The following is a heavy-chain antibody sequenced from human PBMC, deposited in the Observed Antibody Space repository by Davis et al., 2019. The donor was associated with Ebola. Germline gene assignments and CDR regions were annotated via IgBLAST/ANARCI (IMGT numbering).Heavy chain of an antibody. CDR3: AKDFYGSGSYIDA. CDR2: ISATARYT. D-gene: IGHD3-10*01. CDR1: GLTFSSYN. J-gene: IGHJ5*02. Sequence: PGGSLRLSCAGSGLTFSSYNMNWIRQAPGKGLEWVSSISATARYTYYADSVKGRFTISRDNAKDSLYLQMNSLRTEDTAFYYCAKDFYGSGSYIDAWGQGTLVAVSS. V-gene: IGHV3-21*04.